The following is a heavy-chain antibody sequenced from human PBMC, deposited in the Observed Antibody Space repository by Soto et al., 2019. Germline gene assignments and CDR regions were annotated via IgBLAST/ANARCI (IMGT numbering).Heavy chain of an antibody. V-gene: IGHV1-69*02. Sequence: QVQLVQSGAEVKKPGSSVKVSCKASGGTFSSYTISWVRQAPGQGLEWMGRIIPILGIATYAQKFQGRVTITADKSTSTAYMELSSLRSEDTAVYYCARVHCSGGSCYGNYYYGMDVWGQGTTVTVSS. CDR3: ARVHCSGGSCYGNYYYGMDV. CDR2: IIPILGIA. D-gene: IGHD2-15*01. J-gene: IGHJ6*02. CDR1: GGTFSSYT.